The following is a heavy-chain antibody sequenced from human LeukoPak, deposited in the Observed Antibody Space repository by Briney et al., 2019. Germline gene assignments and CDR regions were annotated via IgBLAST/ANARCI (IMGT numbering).Heavy chain of an antibody. CDR1: GFTFSSYG. CDR3: ARDAHRTPFDY. Sequence: SCKASGFTFSSYGMHWVRQAPGKGLEWVAVIWYDGSNKYYADSVKGRFTISRDNSKNTLYLQMNSLRAEDTAVYYCARDAHRTPFDYWGQGTLVTVSS. V-gene: IGHV3-33*01. CDR2: IWYDGSNK. J-gene: IGHJ4*02. D-gene: IGHD2-2*01.